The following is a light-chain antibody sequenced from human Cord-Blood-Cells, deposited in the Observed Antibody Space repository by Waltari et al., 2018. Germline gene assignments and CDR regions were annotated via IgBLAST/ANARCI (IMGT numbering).Light chain of an antibody. CDR2: KAS. Sequence: DIQMTQSPSTLSAPVGDRVTMTGRASQSISSWLAWYQQKPGKTPKLLIYKASSLESGVPSRVSGSGSGTECTLTISSLQPDDCATYYCQQYNSYSRTFGQGTKVEIK. J-gene: IGKJ1*01. CDR1: QSISSW. CDR3: QQYNSYSRT. V-gene: IGKV1-5*03.